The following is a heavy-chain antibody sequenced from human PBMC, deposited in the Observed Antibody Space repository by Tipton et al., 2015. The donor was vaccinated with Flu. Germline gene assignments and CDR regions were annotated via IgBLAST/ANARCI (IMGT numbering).Heavy chain of an antibody. Sequence: TLSLTCTVSGGSISSSSYYWGWIRQPPGKGLEWIGSIYYSGSTYYNPSLKSRVTISVDTSKNQFSLKLSSVTAADTAVYYCARDSAVFPGALHYWGLGKLVTVSS. J-gene: IGHJ4*02. V-gene: IGHV4-39*07. D-gene: IGHD2-21*01. CDR2: IYYSGST. CDR3: ARDSAVFPGALHY. CDR1: GGSISSSSYY.